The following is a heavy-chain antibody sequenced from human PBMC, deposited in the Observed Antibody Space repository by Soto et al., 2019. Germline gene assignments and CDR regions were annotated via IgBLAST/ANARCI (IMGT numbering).Heavy chain of an antibody. V-gene: IGHV3-53*01. Sequence: GCLCVSGAGAGCTFSRYAMSWVRQAPGKGLEWVSVIYSGDSTYYADSVKGRFTISRDNSKNTLYLQMNSLRAEDTAVYYCARPYGSDDDWGQGTVVTFSS. D-gene: IGHD3-10*01. CDR2: IYSGDST. CDR1: GCTFSRYA. J-gene: IGHJ4*02. CDR3: ARPYGSDDD.